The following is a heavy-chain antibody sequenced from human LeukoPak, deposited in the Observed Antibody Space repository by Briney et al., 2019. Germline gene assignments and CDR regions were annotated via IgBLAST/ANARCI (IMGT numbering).Heavy chain of an antibody. J-gene: IGHJ3*02. Sequence: SETLSLTCTVSGDSISSGDYYWSWLRQPAGKGLEWIVRISSSGSTNYNPSLKSRVTISVDTSKNQFSLKLSSVTAVDTAVYFCARGPYSYDSSGAFDIWGQGTMVTVSS. CDR3: ARGPYSYDSSGAFDI. V-gene: IGHV4-61*02. CDR1: GDSISSGDYY. D-gene: IGHD3-22*01. CDR2: ISSSGST.